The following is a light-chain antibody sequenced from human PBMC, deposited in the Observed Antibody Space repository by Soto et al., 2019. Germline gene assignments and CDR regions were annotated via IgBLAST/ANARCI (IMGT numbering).Light chain of an antibody. CDR1: SSNIGSNT. J-gene: IGLJ1*01. Sequence: HSALTQPPSAFGTPGQRVTISCSGSSSNIGSNTVNWYQQLPGTAPKLLIYSNNQRPSGVPDRFSGSKSGTSASLAISGLQSDDEANYYWAAWDDSLNGYVFGTGTKVTVL. CDR3: AAWDDSLNGYV. V-gene: IGLV1-44*01. CDR2: SNN.